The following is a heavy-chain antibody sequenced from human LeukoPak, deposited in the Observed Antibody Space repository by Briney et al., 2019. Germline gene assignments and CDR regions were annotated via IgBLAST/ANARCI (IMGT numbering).Heavy chain of an antibody. CDR2: IYCSGST. J-gene: IGHJ5*02. D-gene: IGHD6-13*01. CDR3: ARSSGYSSSGGLNWFDT. CDR1: GGSISSSSYY. Sequence: PSETLSLTCTVSGGSISSSSYYRGWIRQPPGKGLEWIGSIYCSGSTYYNPSLKSRVTISVDTSKNQFSLKLSSVTAADTAVYYCARSSGYSSSGGLNWFDTWGQGTLVTVSS. V-gene: IGHV4-39*01.